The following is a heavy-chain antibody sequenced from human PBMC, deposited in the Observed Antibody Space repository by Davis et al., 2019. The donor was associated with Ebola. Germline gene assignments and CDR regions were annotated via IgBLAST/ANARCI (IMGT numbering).Heavy chain of an antibody. J-gene: IGHJ5*02. Sequence: SVKVSCKASGGTFSSYTISWVRQAPGQGLEWMGRIIPILGIANYAQKFQGRVTITADKSTSTAYMELSSLRSEDTAVYYCARHGDYDPWFDPWGQGTLVTVSS. V-gene: IGHV1-69*02. CDR2: IIPILGIA. CDR3: ARHGDYDPWFDP. CDR1: GGTFSSYT. D-gene: IGHD4-17*01.